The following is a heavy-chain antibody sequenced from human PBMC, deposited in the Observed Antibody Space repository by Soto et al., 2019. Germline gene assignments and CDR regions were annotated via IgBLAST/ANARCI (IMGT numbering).Heavy chain of an antibody. Sequence: LSLTCAVYGGSFSGYYWSWIRQPPGKRLEWIGEINHSGSTNYNPSLKSRVTISVDTSKNQFSLKLSSVTAADTAVYYCARAWGWLQLGWFDPWGQGTLVTVSS. J-gene: IGHJ5*02. CDR3: ARAWGWLQLGWFDP. CDR2: INHSGST. CDR1: GGSFSGYY. V-gene: IGHV4-34*01. D-gene: IGHD5-12*01.